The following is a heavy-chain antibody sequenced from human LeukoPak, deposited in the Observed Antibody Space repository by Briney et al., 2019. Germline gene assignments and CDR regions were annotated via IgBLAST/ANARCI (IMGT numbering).Heavy chain of an antibody. V-gene: IGHV1-2*06. D-gene: IGHD3/OR15-3a*01. CDR2: INPNSGRT. J-gene: IGHJ4*02. Sequence: GASVKVSCKASGYTFTGYYMHWVRQAPGQGLEWMGRINPNSGRTNYAQKCQGRVTMTRDTSISTAYMELSRLRSKDTAVYYCARVRTGGRDFDCWGQGTLVTVSS. CDR3: ARVRTGGRDFDC. CDR1: GYTFTGYY.